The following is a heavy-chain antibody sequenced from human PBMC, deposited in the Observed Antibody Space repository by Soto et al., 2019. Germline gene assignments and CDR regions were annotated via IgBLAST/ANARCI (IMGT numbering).Heavy chain of an antibody. CDR3: ARVRSCSGGSCYSANWFDP. Sequence: EVQLVESGGGLVQPGGSLRLSCAASGFTVSSNYMSWVRQAPGKGLEWVSVIYSGGSTYYADSVKGRFTISRHNSKNTLYLQRNRLRAEDSAGHYCARVRSCSGGSCYSANWFDPWGQGTLVTVSS. J-gene: IGHJ5*02. V-gene: IGHV3-53*04. CDR2: IYSGGST. D-gene: IGHD2-15*01. CDR1: GFTVSSNY.